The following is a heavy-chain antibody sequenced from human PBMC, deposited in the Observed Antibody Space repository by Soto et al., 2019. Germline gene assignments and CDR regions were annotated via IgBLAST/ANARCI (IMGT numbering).Heavy chain of an antibody. CDR1: GGTFSRYS. V-gene: IGHV1-69*01. CDR2: IVPIFGTR. J-gene: IGHJ6*02. Sequence: QVQLVQSGAEVKKPGSSVKVSCKISGGTFSRYSISWVRQAPGQGLEWMGGIVPIFGTRNYAQKFQDRVTITTDESATTGHMELSNLRSEDTAVYYCARPYEGGYSSNHHYYYALDVWGQGTAVTVAS. CDR3: ARPYEGGYSSNHHYYYALDV. D-gene: IGHD3-22*01.